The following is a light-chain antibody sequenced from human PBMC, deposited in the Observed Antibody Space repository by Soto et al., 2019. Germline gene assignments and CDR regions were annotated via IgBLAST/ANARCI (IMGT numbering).Light chain of an antibody. CDR3: QQYGRYRT. CDR2: KAS. CDR1: QSTSTW. Sequence: DIQMTQYPSTLSASVGDRVTITCRASQSTSTWLAWYQHKPGKAPNLLIYKASSLESGVPSRFSGSGSGTEFTLTISSLQTDDVATYYCQQYGRYRTFGQGTKVEIK. V-gene: IGKV1-5*03. J-gene: IGKJ1*01.